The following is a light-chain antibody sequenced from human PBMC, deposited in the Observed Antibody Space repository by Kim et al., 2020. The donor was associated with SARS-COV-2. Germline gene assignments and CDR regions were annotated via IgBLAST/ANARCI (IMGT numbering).Light chain of an antibody. V-gene: IGLV1-44*01. CDR3: AASDDSLNVV. Sequence: ITCSGSSSHIGSNTEISYQQHPPTAPTHLIYSDNQRPSWVLARFSGCTSGTSAALVIVWVQSEEEADYCCAASDDSLNVVFGGGTQLTVL. J-gene: IGLJ2*01. CDR2: SDN. CDR1: SSHIGSNT.